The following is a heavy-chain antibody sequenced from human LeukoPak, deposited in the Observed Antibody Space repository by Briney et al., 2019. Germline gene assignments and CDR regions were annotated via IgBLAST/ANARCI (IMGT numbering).Heavy chain of an antibody. D-gene: IGHD3-10*01. J-gene: IGHJ4*02. CDR1: GXTFSSFS. Sequence: GGSLRLSCAASGXTFSSFSMTWVRQAPGKGLEWVSSISSSSSYIYYADSVKGRFTISRDNAKNSLYLQMNSLRAEDTAVYYCAKDQEYDGSGSLVDYWGQGTLVTVSS. V-gene: IGHV3-21*01. CDR2: ISSSSSYI. CDR3: AKDQEYDGSGSLVDY.